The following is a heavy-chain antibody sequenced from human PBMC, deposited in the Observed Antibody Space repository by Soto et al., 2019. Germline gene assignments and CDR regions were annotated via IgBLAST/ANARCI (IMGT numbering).Heavy chain of an antibody. D-gene: IGHD6-6*01. V-gene: IGHV3-23*01. CDR1: GFTFSTYA. Sequence: PGGSLRLSCAASGFTFSTYAISWARQAPGKGLEWVSAISDNGVYTYYADSVKGRFTLSRDNSKSTLYLQMNSLRAEDTAVYYCARLFQRSSSVWGQGTLVTVSS. CDR3: ARLFQRSSSV. CDR2: ISDNGVYT. J-gene: IGHJ4*02.